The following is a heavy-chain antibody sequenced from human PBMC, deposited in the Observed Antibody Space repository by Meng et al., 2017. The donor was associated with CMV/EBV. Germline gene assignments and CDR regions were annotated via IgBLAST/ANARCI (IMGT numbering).Heavy chain of an antibody. CDR2: IYGSGNT. Sequence: VESWGGLVQPGGSLRLSCTASGFSVSSNYMSWVRQAPGKGLEWISIIYGSGNTYYGDSVKGRFTISRDNFRNTLYLQMNSLRAEDTAVYYCAREIPQAWASWGQGTLVTVSS. CDR3: AREIPQAWAS. CDR1: GFSVSSNY. V-gene: IGHV3-66*01. J-gene: IGHJ5*02. D-gene: IGHD2-21*01.